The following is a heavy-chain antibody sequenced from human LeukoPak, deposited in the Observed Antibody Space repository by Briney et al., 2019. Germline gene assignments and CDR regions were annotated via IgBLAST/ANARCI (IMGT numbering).Heavy chain of an antibody. D-gene: IGHD4-11*01. J-gene: IGHJ3*02. CDR3: ARDRGNYDAFDI. V-gene: IGHV1-46*01. CDR1: GYTFTSYY. CDR2: INPSGGST. Sequence: ASVKVSWKGSGYTFTSYYMHWVRQAPGQGLEWMGIINPSGGSTSYAQKFQGRVTMTRDMSTSTVYMELSSLRSEDAAVYYCARDRGNYDAFDIWGQGTMVTVSS.